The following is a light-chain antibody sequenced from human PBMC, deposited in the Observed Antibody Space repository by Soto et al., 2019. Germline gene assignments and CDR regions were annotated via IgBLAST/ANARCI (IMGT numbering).Light chain of an antibody. J-gene: IGLJ2*01. CDR2: GNR. Sequence: QSVLTQPPSVSGAPGQRVTISCTGNNSNLGAGYDVHWYQQLPGAAPKLVVFGNRNRPSGVPERFSGSKSGTSASLAITGLQAEDEADYYCQSYDSSLSGSVVFGGGTKLTVL. CDR1: NSNLGAGYD. CDR3: QSYDSSLSGSVV. V-gene: IGLV1-40*01.